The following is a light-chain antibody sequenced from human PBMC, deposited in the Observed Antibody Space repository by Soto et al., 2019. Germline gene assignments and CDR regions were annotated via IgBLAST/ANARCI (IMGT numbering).Light chain of an antibody. CDR1: SSDVGGYIF. V-gene: IGLV2-8*01. Sequence: QSVLTQPPSASGSPGQSVTISCTGTSSDVGGYIFVSWYQQHPGKVPKLIIYDVNKRPSGVPDRFSGSKYGNTASLTVSGLQAEDGGDYYCVSFAGGTYVFGTGTKGTVL. CDR3: VSFAGGTYV. CDR2: DVN. J-gene: IGLJ1*01.